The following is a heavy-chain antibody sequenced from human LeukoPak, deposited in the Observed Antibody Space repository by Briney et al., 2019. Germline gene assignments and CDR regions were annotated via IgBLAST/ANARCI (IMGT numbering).Heavy chain of an antibody. CDR2: IYSAGST. D-gene: IGHD2-8*01. V-gene: IGHV3-53*01. J-gene: IGHJ4*02. Sequence: PGGSLRLSCAAPGFPFSSTYMSWVRQAPGKGLEGGSIIYSAGSTYYADSVKDRFTISRDNSKNTLYLQMNSLRAEDTAVYYCAKGHCTNGICWLDWGQGTLVTVSS. CDR3: AKGHCTNGICWLD. CDR1: GFPFSSTY.